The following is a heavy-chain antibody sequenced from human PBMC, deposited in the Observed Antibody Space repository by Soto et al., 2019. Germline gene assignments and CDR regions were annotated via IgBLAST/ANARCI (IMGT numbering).Heavy chain of an antibody. Sequence: VTLSLTCTVSGDSISSNYWSWIRQPPGKGLEWIGYFHYSANTNYNPSLKSRVIISVDTSKNQFFLKLTSVTATDTAVYYCAKTKEGGFDPWGQGILVTVSS. V-gene: IGHV4-59*01. CDR3: AKTKEGGFDP. CDR2: FHYSANT. D-gene: IGHD3-16*01. CDR1: GDSISSNY. J-gene: IGHJ5*02.